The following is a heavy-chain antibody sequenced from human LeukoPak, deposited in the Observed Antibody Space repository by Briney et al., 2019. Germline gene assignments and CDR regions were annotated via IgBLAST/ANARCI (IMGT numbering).Heavy chain of an antibody. CDR3: ARSGHYDFWSGYSLHYFDY. CDR1: GFTFSSYG. Sequence: GRSLRLSCAASGFTFSSYGMHWVRQAPGKGLEWVSSISSSSSYIYYADSVKGRFTISRDNAKNSLYLQMNSLRAEDTAVYYCARSGHYDFWSGYSLHYFDYWGQGTLVTVSS. CDR2: ISSSSSYI. D-gene: IGHD3-3*01. V-gene: IGHV3-21*01. J-gene: IGHJ4*02.